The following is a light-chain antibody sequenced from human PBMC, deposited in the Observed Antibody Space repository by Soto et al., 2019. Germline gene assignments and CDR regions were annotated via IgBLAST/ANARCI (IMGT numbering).Light chain of an antibody. CDR3: QTWDTGARVV. Sequence: QLVLTQSPSASASLGASVKLTCTLSSGHSSYAIAWHQQQPEKGPRYLMKLSSDGSHSKGDGIPDRFSGSSSGAERYLTISSLQSEDEADYSCQTWDTGARVVFGEGTKVTVL. CDR2: LSSDGSH. CDR1: SGHSSYA. J-gene: IGLJ2*01. V-gene: IGLV4-69*01.